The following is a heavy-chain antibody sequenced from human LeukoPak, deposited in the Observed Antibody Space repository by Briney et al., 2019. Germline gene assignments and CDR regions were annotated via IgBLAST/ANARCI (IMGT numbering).Heavy chain of an antibody. CDR3: AKESQTYYDIMTGYPNYYFDY. V-gene: IGHV3-23*01. Sequence: GGSLRLSCAASKFTFSTSAMSWVRQAPGKGLEWVSAISGSGANTYYVDSVKGRFTISRDNPKNTLYLEMSSLRSGDTAVYYCAKESQTYYDIMTGYPNYYFDYWGQGTLVTVSS. D-gene: IGHD3-9*01. J-gene: IGHJ4*02. CDR2: ISGSGANT. CDR1: KFTFSTSA.